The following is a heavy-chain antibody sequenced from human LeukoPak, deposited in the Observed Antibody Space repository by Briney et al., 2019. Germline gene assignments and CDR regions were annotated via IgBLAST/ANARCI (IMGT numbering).Heavy chain of an antibody. D-gene: IGHD3-9*01. Sequence: PSETLSLTCTVSGGSISSYYWSWIRQPAGKGLEWIGRIYTSGSTNYNPSLKSRVTMSVDTSKNQFSLKLSSVTAADTAVYYCARDATYDILTSYTVDYWGQGTLVTVSS. CDR2: IYTSGST. V-gene: IGHV4-4*07. CDR3: ARDATYDILTSYTVDY. J-gene: IGHJ4*02. CDR1: GGSISSYY.